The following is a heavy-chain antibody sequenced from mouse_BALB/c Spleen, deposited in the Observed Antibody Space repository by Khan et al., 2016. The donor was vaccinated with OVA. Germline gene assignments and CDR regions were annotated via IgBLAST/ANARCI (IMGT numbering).Heavy chain of an antibody. CDR3: TRHGYVAWFTY. V-gene: IGHV1S135*01. D-gene: IGHD2-2*01. CDR2: IDPFSGGT. Sequence: VQLQQSGPELMKPGASVKISCKASGYSFTSYYIHWVMQSHGKSLEWIGYIDPFSGGTTYNQKFKGKATLNVDKSSSTAYIHLSNLTAADSAVYCCTRHGYVAWFTYWGQGTLVTVSA. J-gene: IGHJ3*01. CDR1: GYSFTSYY.